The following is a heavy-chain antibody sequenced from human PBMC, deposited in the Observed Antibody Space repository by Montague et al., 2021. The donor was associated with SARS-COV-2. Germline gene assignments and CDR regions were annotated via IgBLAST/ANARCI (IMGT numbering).Heavy chain of an antibody. CDR2: IYYSGST. CDR1: GGSISSSSYY. V-gene: IGHV4-39*07. CDR3: ARDQGYNWNYYYYYGMDV. J-gene: IGHJ6*02. Sequence: SETPSLTCTVSGGSISSSSYYWGWIRQPPGKWLEWIGSIYYSGSTYYNPSLMSRVTISVDTSKNQFSLKLSSVTAADTAVYYCARDQGYNWNYYYYYGMDVWGQGTTVTVSS. D-gene: IGHD1-20*01.